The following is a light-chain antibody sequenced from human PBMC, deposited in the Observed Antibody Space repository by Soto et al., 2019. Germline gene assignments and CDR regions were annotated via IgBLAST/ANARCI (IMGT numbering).Light chain of an antibody. CDR2: DVN. CDR3: CSYAGTYTEV. J-gene: IGLJ1*01. CDR1: SSDIGGYNY. Sequence: QSALTQPRSVSGSPGQSVTISCTGTSSDIGGYNYVSWYQHHPGKAPKLMIYDVNKRPSGVPDRFSGSRSGNTASLTISGLQAEDESDYYCCSYAGTYTEVFGTGTKLTVL. V-gene: IGLV2-11*01.